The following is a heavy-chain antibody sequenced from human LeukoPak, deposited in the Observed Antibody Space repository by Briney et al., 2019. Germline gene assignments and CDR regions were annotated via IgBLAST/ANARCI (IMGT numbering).Heavy chain of an antibody. Sequence: PGGSLRLSCGASGFTFSSYEMNWVRQAPGKGLEWVSYISSSGSTIYYADSVKGRFTISRDNAKNSLYLQMNSLRAEDTAVYYCAITMVRGVIIFKGDFDYWGQGTLVTVSS. CDR3: AITMVRGVIIFKGDFDY. J-gene: IGHJ4*02. CDR2: ISSSGSTI. V-gene: IGHV3-48*03. CDR1: GFTFSSYE. D-gene: IGHD3-10*01.